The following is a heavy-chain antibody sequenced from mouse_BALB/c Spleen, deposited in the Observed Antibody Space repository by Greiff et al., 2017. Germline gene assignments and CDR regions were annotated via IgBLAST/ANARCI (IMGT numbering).Heavy chain of an antibody. CDR1: GFTFSSFG. D-gene: IGHD2-1*01. V-gene: IGHV5-17*02. Sequence: EVKLQESGGGLVQPGGSRKLSCAASGFTFSSFGMHWVRQAPEKGLEWVAYISSGSSTIYYADTVKGRFTISRDNPKNTLFLQMTSLRSEDTAMYYCARWGNPYYAMDYWGQGTSVTVSS. J-gene: IGHJ4*01. CDR3: ARWGNPYYAMDY. CDR2: ISSGSSTI.